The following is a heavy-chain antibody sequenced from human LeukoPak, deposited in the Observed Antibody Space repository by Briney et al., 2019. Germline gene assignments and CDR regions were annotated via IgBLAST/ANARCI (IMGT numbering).Heavy chain of an antibody. CDR2: ISGSGGST. CDR3: AKAPMVRGVIISN. J-gene: IGHJ4*02. Sequence: PGGSLRLSCAASGFTFSSYAMSWLRQAPGKGLEWVSAISGSGGSTYYADSVKGRFTISRDNSKNTLYLQMNSLRAEDTAVYYCAKAPMVRGVIISNWGQGTLVTVSS. V-gene: IGHV3-23*01. CDR1: GFTFSSYA. D-gene: IGHD3-10*01.